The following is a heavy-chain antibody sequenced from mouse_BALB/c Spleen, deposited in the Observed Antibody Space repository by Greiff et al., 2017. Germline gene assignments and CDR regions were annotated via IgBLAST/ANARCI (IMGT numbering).Heavy chain of an antibody. CDR1: GFTFSDYY. V-gene: IGHV5-4*02. J-gene: IGHJ2*01. CDR2: ISDGGSYT. CDR3: ARDDGNYIDY. Sequence: EVHLVESGGGLVKPGGSLKLSCAASGFTFSDYYMYWVRQTPEKRLEWVATISDGGSYTYYPDSVKGRFTISRDNAKNNLYLQMSSLKSEDTAMYYCARDDGNYIDYWGQGTTRTVSS. D-gene: IGHD2-3*01.